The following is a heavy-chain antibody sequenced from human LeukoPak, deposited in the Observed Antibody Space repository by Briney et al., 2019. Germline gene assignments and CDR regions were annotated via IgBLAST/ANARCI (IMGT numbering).Heavy chain of an antibody. CDR1: GYSFTSYW. Sequence: GESLKISCKGSGYSFTSYWIGWVRQMPGKGLEWMGIIYPGDSDTRYSPPFQGQDTISADKSISTAYLQWSSLKASDTAMYYCARLLNDVSLWFGELLDYWGQGTLVTVSS. J-gene: IGHJ4*02. CDR3: ARLLNDVSLWFGELLDY. CDR2: IYPGDSDT. D-gene: IGHD3-10*01. V-gene: IGHV5-51*01.